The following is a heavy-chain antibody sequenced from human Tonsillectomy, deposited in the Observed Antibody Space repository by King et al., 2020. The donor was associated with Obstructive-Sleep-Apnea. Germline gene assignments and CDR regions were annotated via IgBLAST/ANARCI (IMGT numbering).Heavy chain of an antibody. CDR3: ARTLPLPDDSSGYYGVGLDY. CDR1: GFTFSSYG. CDR2: ISSSSSTI. J-gene: IGHJ4*02. D-gene: IGHD3-22*01. Sequence: VQLVESGGGLVQPGGSLRLSCAASGFTFSSYGMNWVRQAPGKGLEWVSYISSSSSTIYYADSVKGRFTISRDNAKNSLYLQMNSLRAEDTAVYYCARTLPLPDDSSGYYGVGLDYWGQGSLVTVSS. V-gene: IGHV3-48*04.